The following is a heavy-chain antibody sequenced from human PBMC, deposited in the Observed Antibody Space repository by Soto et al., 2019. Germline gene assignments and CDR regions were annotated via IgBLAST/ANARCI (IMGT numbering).Heavy chain of an antibody. V-gene: IGHV3-64*01. D-gene: IGHD2-21*01. CDR3: ARDPFGDGCYDCLGKGSFLYHFDY. Sequence: PGGSLRLACAASGFTFSSYAMHWVRQAPGKGLEYVSAISSNGGSTYYANSVKGRFTISRDNSKNTLYLQMGSLRAEDMAVYYCARDPFGDGCYDCLGKGSFLYHFDYWGQGTLVTVSS. CDR2: ISSNGGST. CDR1: GFTFSSYA. J-gene: IGHJ4*02.